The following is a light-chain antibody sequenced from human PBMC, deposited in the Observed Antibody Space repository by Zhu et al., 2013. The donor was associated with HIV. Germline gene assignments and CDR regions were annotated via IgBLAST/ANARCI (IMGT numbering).Light chain of an antibody. CDR2: KAS. J-gene: IGKJ4*01. CDR1: QSVSTW. V-gene: IGKV1-5*03. Sequence: DTQMTQSPSTLSASVGDRVTMTCRASQSVSTWVAWYQHKPGKAPKLLIYKASSLQSGVPSRFSGSGSGTDFTLTISSLQPEDFASYYCQQSYSTPLTFGGGTKVEIK. CDR3: QQSYSTPLT.